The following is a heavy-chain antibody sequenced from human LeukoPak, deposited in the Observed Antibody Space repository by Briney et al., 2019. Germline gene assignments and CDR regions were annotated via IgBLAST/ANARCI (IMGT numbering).Heavy chain of an antibody. V-gene: IGHV3-23*01. Sequence: PGGSLRLSRAASGFTFSSYAMSWVRQAPGKGLEWVSGISGSGGSTYYADSVKGRFTISRDNSKNTLFLQMNSLRAEDTAVYYCAKFYGTYYYYMDVWGKGTTVTVSS. CDR1: GFTFSSYA. J-gene: IGHJ6*03. CDR3: AKFYGTYYYYMDV. CDR2: ISGSGGST. D-gene: IGHD4-17*01.